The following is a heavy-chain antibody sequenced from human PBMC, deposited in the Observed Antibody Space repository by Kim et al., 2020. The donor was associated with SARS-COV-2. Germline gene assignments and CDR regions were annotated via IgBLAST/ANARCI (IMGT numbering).Heavy chain of an antibody. CDR2: IWYDGSNT. D-gene: IGHD6-6*01. V-gene: IGHV3-33*01. CDR3: ARDWGGSSPFAY. Sequence: GGSLRLSCAASGFIFSSYGMHWVRQAPGKGLEWVAAIWYDGSNTYYADSVKGRFTISRDTSKNTLYLQMNSLRAEDTAMYYCARDWGGSSPFAYWGQGTL. CDR1: GFIFSSYG. J-gene: IGHJ4*02.